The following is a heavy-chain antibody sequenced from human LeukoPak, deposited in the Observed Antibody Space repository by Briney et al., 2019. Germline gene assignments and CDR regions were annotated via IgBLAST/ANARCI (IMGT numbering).Heavy chain of an antibody. CDR3: ASSIAAAGRHYYYYGMAV. CDR1: GFTFSSYW. D-gene: IGHD6-13*01. J-gene: IGHJ6*02. Sequence: GGSLRLSCAASGFTFSSYWMSWVRQAPGEGLEWVANIKQDGSEKYYVDSVKGRFTISRDNAKNSLYLQMNSLRAEDTAVYYCASSIAAAGRHYYYYGMAVWGQGTTVAVSS. V-gene: IGHV3-7*01. CDR2: IKQDGSEK.